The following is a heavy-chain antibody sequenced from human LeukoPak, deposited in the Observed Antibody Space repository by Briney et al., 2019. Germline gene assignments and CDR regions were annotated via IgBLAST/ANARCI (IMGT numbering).Heavy chain of an antibody. CDR3: ARGLMMAVAGRGEFHY. Sequence: PSETLSLTCTVSGGSISSFYWSWIRQPPGKGLEGIGYIYYSGSTNYNPSLKSRVTISVDTSKNQFSLKLSSVTAADTAVYYCARGLMMAVAGRGEFHYWGQGTLVTVSS. D-gene: IGHD6-13*01. CDR2: IYYSGST. CDR1: GGSISSFY. J-gene: IGHJ4*02. V-gene: IGHV4-59*01.